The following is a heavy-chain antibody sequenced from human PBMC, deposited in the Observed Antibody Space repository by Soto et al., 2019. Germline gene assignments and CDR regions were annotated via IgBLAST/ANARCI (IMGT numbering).Heavy chain of an antibody. V-gene: IGHV4-31*03. Sequence: PSETLSLTCTVSGGSISSGGYYWSWIRQHPGKGLEWIGYIYYSGSTYYNPSLKSRVTISVDTSKNQFSLKLSSVPAADTAVYYCARGKAIGYSSGHDSYYFDYWGQGTLVTVSS. D-gene: IGHD5-18*01. CDR1: GGSISSGGYY. CDR3: ARGKAIGYSSGHDSYYFDY. J-gene: IGHJ4*02. CDR2: IYYSGST.